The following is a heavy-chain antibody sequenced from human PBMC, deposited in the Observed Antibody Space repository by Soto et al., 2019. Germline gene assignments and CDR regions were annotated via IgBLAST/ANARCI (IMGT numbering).Heavy chain of an antibody. J-gene: IGHJ4*02. Sequence: ASVKVSCKASGYTFTGHYIHWVRQAPEQGPEWMGEIGPESGATRYAQKFQGRVTMTRDMSITTVYMELSNLSPDDTAETNGWNGFGADKYYFDFWGQGTLVTVSS. V-gene: IGHV1-2*02. D-gene: IGHD1-1*01. CDR2: IGPESGAT. CDR1: GYTFTGHY. CDR3: WNGFGADKYYFDF.